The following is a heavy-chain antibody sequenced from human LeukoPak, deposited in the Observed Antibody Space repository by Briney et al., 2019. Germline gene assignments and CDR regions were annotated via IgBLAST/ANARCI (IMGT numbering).Heavy chain of an antibody. CDR1: GFTFDDYA. CDR2: ISWNSGSI. D-gene: IGHD6-19*01. V-gene: IGHV3-9*01. Sequence: GGSLRLSCAASGFTFDDYAMHWVRQAPGKGLEWVSGISWNSGSIGYADSVKGRFTISRDNAKNSLYLQMNSLRAEDTAVYYCARSSGWFPDDAFDIWGQGTMVTVSS. J-gene: IGHJ3*02. CDR3: ARSSGWFPDDAFDI.